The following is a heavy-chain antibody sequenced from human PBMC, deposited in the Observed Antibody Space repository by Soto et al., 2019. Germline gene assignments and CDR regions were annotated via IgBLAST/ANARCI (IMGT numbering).Heavy chain of an antibody. CDR1: GFSFSDFV. CDR3: TRHLYCATSICSFDY. CDR2: IRSKADKYAT. Sequence: PVGSLRLSCAASGFSFSDFVMHWVRQASGKGLEWLGRIRSKADKYATVYAASVKGRFTISRDDSKNTAFLQMSGLKAEDTAVYYCTRHLYCATSICSFDYWGPGTLVTVSS. D-gene: IGHD2-8*01. V-gene: IGHV3-73*01. J-gene: IGHJ4*02.